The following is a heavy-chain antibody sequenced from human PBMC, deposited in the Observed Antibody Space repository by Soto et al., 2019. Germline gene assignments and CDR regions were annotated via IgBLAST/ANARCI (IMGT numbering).Heavy chain of an antibody. CDR2: IYPGDSDT. CDR1: GYSFTNYW. CDR3: GRHQVAASGRHYYYGMDV. J-gene: IGHJ6*02. D-gene: IGHD6-13*01. Sequence: LGESLKLSCKGSGYSFTNYWIGWVRQMPGRGLERMGIIYPGDSDTRYSPSFQGQVTISADRSISTAYLHWSSLKASDTAIYYCGRHQVAASGRHYYYGMDVWGQGTTVTVSS. V-gene: IGHV5-51*01.